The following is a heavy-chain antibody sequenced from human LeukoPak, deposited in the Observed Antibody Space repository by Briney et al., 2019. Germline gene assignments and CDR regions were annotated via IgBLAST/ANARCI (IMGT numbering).Heavy chain of an antibody. CDR3: ARPPYDFWSGAGYFQH. V-gene: IGHV4-39*01. J-gene: IGHJ1*01. CDR2: IYYSGST. CDR1: GGSISSSSYY. D-gene: IGHD3-3*01. Sequence: SETLSLTCTVSGGSISSSSYYWGWIRQPPGKGLEWIGSIYYSGSTYYNPSLKSRVTISADTSKNQFSLKLSSVTAADTAVYYCARPPYDFWSGAGYFQHWGQGTLVTVSS.